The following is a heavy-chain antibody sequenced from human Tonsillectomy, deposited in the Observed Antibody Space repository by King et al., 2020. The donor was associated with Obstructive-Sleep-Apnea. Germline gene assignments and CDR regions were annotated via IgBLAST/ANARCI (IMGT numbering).Heavy chain of an antibody. D-gene: IGHD5-18*01. CDR3: ARVYDSDTDNYFDP. Sequence: VQLQESGPGLVKPSETLSLTCTVSGGSITTYYWSWIRQPPGKELEWIGYIFDIGSTTYNPSLQSRVTISVETSKNQFSLNLRSVTAADTAVYYCARVYDSDTDNYFDPWGQGTLVTVSS. CDR2: IFDIGST. J-gene: IGHJ5*02. V-gene: IGHV4-59*08. CDR1: GGSITTYY.